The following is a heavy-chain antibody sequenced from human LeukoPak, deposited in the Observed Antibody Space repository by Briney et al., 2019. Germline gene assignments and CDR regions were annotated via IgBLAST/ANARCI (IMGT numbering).Heavy chain of an antibody. J-gene: IGHJ4*02. Sequence: GASVKVSCKASGGTFSSYAISWVRQAPGQGLEWMGGIIPIFGTANYAQKFQGRDTITADESTSTAYMELSSLRSEDTAVYYCARVGQQQEFDYWGQGTLVTVSS. D-gene: IGHD6-13*01. CDR2: IIPIFGTA. CDR3: ARVGQQQEFDY. V-gene: IGHV1-69*13. CDR1: GGTFSSYA.